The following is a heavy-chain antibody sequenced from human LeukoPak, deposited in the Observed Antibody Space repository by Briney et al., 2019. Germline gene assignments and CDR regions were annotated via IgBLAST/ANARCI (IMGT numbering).Heavy chain of an antibody. V-gene: IGHV1-69*05. CDR1: GGTFSSYA. CDR2: IIPIFGTA. D-gene: IGHD1-26*01. Sequence: GASVKVSCKASGGTFSSYAISWVRQAPGQGLEWMGGIIPIFGTANYAQKFQGRVTITTDESTSTAYMELNSLRAEDTAVYYCARDRPDRYSGSFLFDYWGQGTLVTVSS. J-gene: IGHJ4*02. CDR3: ARDRPDRYSGSFLFDY.